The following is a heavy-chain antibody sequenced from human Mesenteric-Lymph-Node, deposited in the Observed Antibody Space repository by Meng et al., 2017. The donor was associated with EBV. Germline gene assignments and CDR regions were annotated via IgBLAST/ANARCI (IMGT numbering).Heavy chain of an antibody. D-gene: IGHD3-10*01. CDR3: ASRHGSGSYVGFDP. J-gene: IGHJ5*02. CDR2: IYHSGIT. Sequence: QVQLQEPGPGLVKPSGTLSLTCAVSGGSISIGLWLNWGRQPPGKGLEWIGQIYHSGITYYNPSLADRITISVDKSKNILSLNLTSVTAADTAVYFCASRHGSGSYVGFDPWGQGTLVTVSS. CDR1: GGSISIGLW. V-gene: IGHV4-4*02.